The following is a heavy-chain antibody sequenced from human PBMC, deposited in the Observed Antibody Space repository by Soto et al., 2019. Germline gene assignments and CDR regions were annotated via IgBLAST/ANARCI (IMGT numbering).Heavy chain of an antibody. CDR3: ASPYCSGGSCYGYYYYGMDV. CDR1: GGTFSSYA. V-gene: IGHV1-69*12. Sequence: QVQLVQSGAEVKKPGSSVKVSCKASGGTFSSYAISWVRQAPGQGLEWMGGIIPIFGTANYAQKFQGRVTITADESTSTAYMGLSSLRSEDTAVYYCASPYCSGGSCYGYYYYGMDVWGQGTTVTVSS. J-gene: IGHJ6*02. CDR2: IIPIFGTA. D-gene: IGHD2-15*01.